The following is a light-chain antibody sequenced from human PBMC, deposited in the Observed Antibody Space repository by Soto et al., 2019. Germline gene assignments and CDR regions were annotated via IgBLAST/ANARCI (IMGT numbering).Light chain of an antibody. J-gene: IGKJ5*01. CDR3: QHYAHNSPIT. CDR1: QSVSSR. CDR2: GAS. Sequence: EIVMTQSPGTLSLSPGERATLSCRASQSVSSRLAWYQQRPGQAPSLIISGASSRANGIPDRFSGSGSGTDFTLTISRLEPEDFALYYCQHYAHNSPITFGQGTRLEIK. V-gene: IGKV3-20*01.